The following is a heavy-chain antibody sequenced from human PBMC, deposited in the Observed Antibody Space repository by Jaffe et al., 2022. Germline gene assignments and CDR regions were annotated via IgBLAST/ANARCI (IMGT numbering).Heavy chain of an antibody. Sequence: EVQLVESGGGLVQPGGSLRLSCAASGFTFSSYWMHWVRQAPGKGLVWVSRINSDGSSTSYADSVKGRFTISRDNAKNTLYLQMNSLRAEDTAVYYCARVDSGYDSYYYYYYMDVWGKGTTVTVSS. CDR1: GFTFSSYW. D-gene: IGHD5-12*01. CDR3: ARVDSGYDSYYYYYYMDV. J-gene: IGHJ6*03. CDR2: INSDGSST. V-gene: IGHV3-74*01.